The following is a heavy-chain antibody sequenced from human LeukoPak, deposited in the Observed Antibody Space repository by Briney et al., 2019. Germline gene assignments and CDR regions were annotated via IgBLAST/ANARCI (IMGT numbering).Heavy chain of an antibody. D-gene: IGHD2-2*02. Sequence: SETLSLTCAVYGGSFSGYYWSWIRQPPGKGLEWIGEINHSGSTNYNPSLKSRVTISVDTSKNQFSLKLSSVTAADTAVYYCARGRVSEIVVVPAARPFDYWGQGTLVTVST. CDR1: GGSFSGYY. CDR3: ARGRVSEIVVVPAARPFDY. J-gene: IGHJ4*02. V-gene: IGHV4-34*01. CDR2: INHSGST.